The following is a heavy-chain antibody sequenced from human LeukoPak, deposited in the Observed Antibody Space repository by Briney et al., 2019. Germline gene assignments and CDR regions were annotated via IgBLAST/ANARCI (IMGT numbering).Heavy chain of an antibody. D-gene: IGHD2-2*02. V-gene: IGHV1-46*01. J-gene: IGHJ3*02. CDR2: INPSGGST. Sequence: GASVKVSCKASGYTFTSYYIHWVRQAPGQGLEWMGTINPSGGSTSYAQKFQGRVTMTRDTSTSTVYMELSSLRSEDTAVYYCARTKCSSTSCYREAAGNAFDIWGQGTMVTVSS. CDR1: GYTFTSYY. CDR3: ARTKCSSTSCYREAAGNAFDI.